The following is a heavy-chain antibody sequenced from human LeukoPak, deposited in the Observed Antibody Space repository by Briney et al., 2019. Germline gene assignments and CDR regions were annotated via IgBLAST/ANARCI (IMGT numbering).Heavy chain of an antibody. CDR3: ACVVWWEDQPEGEDYFDY. CDR2: IKQDGSEK. J-gene: IGHJ4*02. V-gene: IGHV3-7*02. D-gene: IGHD1-14*01. CDR1: GFTFSSYW. Sequence: GGSLRLSCAASGFTFSSYWMSWVRQAPGKGLEWVANIKQDGSEKYYVDSVKGRFTISRDNAKNSLYLQMNSLRAEDTAVYYCACVVWWEDQPEGEDYFDYWGQGTLVTVSS.